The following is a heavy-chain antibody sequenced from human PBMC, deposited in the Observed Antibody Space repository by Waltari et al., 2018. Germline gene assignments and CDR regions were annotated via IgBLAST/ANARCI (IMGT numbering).Heavy chain of an antibody. CDR3: AVRNYDILTGYYNVPYYFDY. V-gene: IGHV1-69*01. D-gene: IGHD3-9*01. CDR2: IIPIFGTA. CDR1: GGTFSSYA. J-gene: IGHJ4*02. Sequence: QVQLVQSGAEVKKPGSSVKVSCKASGGTFSSYAISWVRQAPGQGLEWMGGIIPIFGTANYAQKFQGRVTITADESTSTAYMELSSLRSEDTAVYYCAVRNYDILTGYYNVPYYFDYWGQGTLVTVSS.